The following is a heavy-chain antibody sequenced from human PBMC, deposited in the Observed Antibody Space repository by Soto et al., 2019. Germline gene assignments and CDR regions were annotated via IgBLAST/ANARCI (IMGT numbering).Heavy chain of an antibody. CDR2: VTGASRGI. D-gene: IGHD6-19*01. Sequence: EVQLLESGGGLVLPGGSLRLSCAASGSTFSKYAMTWVRQAPGKGLEWVSTVTGASRGIYYADSVKGRFTISRDNSRNTLNLQMSSLRAEDTAVYFCVQTNPSRARSGWHDWFDPWGQGTLVTVSS. V-gene: IGHV3-23*01. CDR3: VQTNPSRARSGWHDWFDP. J-gene: IGHJ5*02. CDR1: GSTFSKYA.